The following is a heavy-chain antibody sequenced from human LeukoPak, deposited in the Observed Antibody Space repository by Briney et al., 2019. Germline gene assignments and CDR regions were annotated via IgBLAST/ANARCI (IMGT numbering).Heavy chain of an antibody. J-gene: IGHJ3*02. Sequence: GGSLRLSCTASGFTFGDYAMSWFRQAPGKGLEWVGFIRSKAYGGTTEYAASVKGRFTISRDDSKSIAYLQMNSLKTEDTAVYYCTRDQRAVAVSDAFDIWGQGTMVTVSS. CDR1: GFTFGDYA. CDR2: IRSKAYGGTT. CDR3: TRDQRAVAVSDAFDI. D-gene: IGHD6-19*01. V-gene: IGHV3-49*03.